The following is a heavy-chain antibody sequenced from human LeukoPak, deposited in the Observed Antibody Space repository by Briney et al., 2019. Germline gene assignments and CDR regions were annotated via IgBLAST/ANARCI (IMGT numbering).Heavy chain of an antibody. CDR1: GYTFTSYG. D-gene: IGHD1-26*01. V-gene: IGHV1-18*01. J-gene: IGHJ6*02. Sequence: ASVKVSCKASGYTFTSYGISWVRQAPGQGLEWMGWISAYNGNTNYAQKLQGRVTMTTDTSTSTAYMELRSLRSDDTAVYYCARDWWELPPPPLYYYYGMDVRGQGTTVTVSS. CDR2: ISAYNGNT. CDR3: ARDWWELPPPPLYYYYGMDV.